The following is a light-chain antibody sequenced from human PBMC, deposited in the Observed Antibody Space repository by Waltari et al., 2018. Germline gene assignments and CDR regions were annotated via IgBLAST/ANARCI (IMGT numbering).Light chain of an antibody. CDR2: KDS. V-gene: IGLV3-25*03. CDR3: QSADSSGTYVV. CDR1: ALPKQY. J-gene: IGLJ2*01. Sequence: SYELTQPPSVSVSPGQTARITCPGDALPKQYAYWYQQKPGQAPVLVIYKDSERPSGIPERFPGSSSGTTVTLTISGVQAEDEADYYCQSADSSGTYVVFGGGTKLTVL.